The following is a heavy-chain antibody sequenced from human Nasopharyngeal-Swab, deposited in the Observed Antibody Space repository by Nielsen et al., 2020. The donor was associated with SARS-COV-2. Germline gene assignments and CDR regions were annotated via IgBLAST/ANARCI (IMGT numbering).Heavy chain of an antibody. CDR1: GFTFSSYA. Sequence: GGSLRLSCAASGFTFSSYAMHWVRQAPGKGLEWVAVISYDGSNKYYADSVEGRFTISRDNSKNTLYLQMNSLRAEDTAVYHCARGGLLELGFYWYFDLWGRGTLVTVSS. V-gene: IGHV3-30-3*01. CDR2: ISYDGSNK. J-gene: IGHJ2*01. CDR3: ARGGLLELGFYWYFDL. D-gene: IGHD2-21*02.